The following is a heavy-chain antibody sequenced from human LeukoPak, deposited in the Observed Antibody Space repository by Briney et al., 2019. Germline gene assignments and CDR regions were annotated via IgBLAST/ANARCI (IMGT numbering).Heavy chain of an antibody. V-gene: IGHV4-59*01. J-gene: IGHJ4*02. CDR1: SGSISTYS. Sequence: SETLSLTCTVSSGSISTYSWSWFRQPPGKGREWIGYVYYIGTTNYNPSLKGRVTISVDTSKNHFSLKLTSVTAADTAVYYCAREGGRGYNYFDYWGQGALVTVSS. CDR2: VYYIGTT. CDR3: AREGGRGYNYFDY. D-gene: IGHD5-24*01.